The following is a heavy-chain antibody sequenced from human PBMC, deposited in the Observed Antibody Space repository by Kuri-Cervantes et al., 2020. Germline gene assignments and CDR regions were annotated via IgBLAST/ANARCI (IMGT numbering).Heavy chain of an antibody. V-gene: IGHV1-2*02. CDR3: ARGPLYSSSWSVDY. CDR2: INPNSGGT. CDR1: GYTFTGYY. Sequence: ASVKVSCKASGYTFTGYYMHWVRQAPGQGLEWMGWINPNSGGTNYAQKFQGRVTMTRDTSISTAYMELSRLRSDDTAVYYCARGPLYSSSWSVDYWGQGTTVTVSS. D-gene: IGHD6-13*01. J-gene: IGHJ4*03.